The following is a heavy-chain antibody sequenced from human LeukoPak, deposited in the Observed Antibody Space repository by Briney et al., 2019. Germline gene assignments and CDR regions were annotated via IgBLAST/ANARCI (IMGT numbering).Heavy chain of an antibody. V-gene: IGHV3-9*01. D-gene: IGHD3-22*01. CDR3: ARDPQLIVVVDGGSWAFDY. CDR2: ISWNSGSI. Sequence: GGSLRLSCAASGFTFDDYAMHWVRQAPGKGLEWVSGISWNSGSIGYADSVKGRFTISRDNAKNSLYLQMNSLRAEDTAVYYCARDPQLIVVVDGGSWAFDYWGQGTLVTVSS. CDR1: GFTFDDYA. J-gene: IGHJ4*02.